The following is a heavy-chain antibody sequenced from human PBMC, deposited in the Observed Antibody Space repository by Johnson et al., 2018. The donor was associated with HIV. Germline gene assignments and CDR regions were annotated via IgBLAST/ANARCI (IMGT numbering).Heavy chain of an antibody. D-gene: IGHD1-14*01. Sequence: MQLVESGGGVVQPGRSLRLSCAASGFTFSSYAMHWVRQAPGKGLEWVAVISYDGSNKYYADSVKGRFTISRDNAKNSLYLQMNSLRAEDTAVYYCARGFHRGGAFDIWGQGTMVTGSS. CDR3: ARGFHRGGAFDI. CDR2: ISYDGSNK. J-gene: IGHJ3*02. CDR1: GFTFSSYA. V-gene: IGHV3-30*04.